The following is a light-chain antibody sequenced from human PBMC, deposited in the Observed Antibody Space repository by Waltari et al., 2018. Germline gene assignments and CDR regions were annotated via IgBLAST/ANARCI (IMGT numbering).Light chain of an antibody. CDR1: NANLGSKY. CDR3: ASWDDSHYV. V-gene: IGLV1-47*01. J-gene: IGLJ1*01. CDR2: RNN. Sequence: QSVLTQPPSASETPGQRVTISCSGSNANLGSKYLYWYQQLPGTAPKLLIYRNNQRPSGVPDRFSASKSGTSASLAIDGLRSEDEAIYYCASWDDSHYVFGPGTQVTVL.